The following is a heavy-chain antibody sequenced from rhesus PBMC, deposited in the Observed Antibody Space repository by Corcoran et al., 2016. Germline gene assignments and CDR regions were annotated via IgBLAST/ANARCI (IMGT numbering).Heavy chain of an antibody. D-gene: IGHD2-21*01. J-gene: IGHJ6*01. CDR2: IDPEYSKP. CDR1: GYTFTDYY. Sequence: EVQLVQSGAEVKKPGASVKISCKASGYTFTDYYLHWVRQAPGTGLEWMGRIDPEYSKPLHPQKFQHRVTITADTSTDTVYMELSSLRSEDTAVYYCATDQEHCTGSGCYTNYYGLDSWGQGALVTVSS. CDR3: ATDQEHCTGSGCYTNYYGLDS. V-gene: IGHV1-111*02.